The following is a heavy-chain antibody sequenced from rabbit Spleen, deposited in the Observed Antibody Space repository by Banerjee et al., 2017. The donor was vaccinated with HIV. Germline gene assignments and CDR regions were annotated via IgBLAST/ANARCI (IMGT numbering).Heavy chain of an antibody. CDR1: GFSFSSRYY. Sequence: QSLEESGGDLVKPGASLTLTCTASGFSFSSRYYMCWVRQAPGKGLEWIACIETGGSGFTYYASWAKGRFTISKTSSTTVTLQVTSLTAADTATYFCARDTSSSFSSYGMDLWGQGTLVTVS. J-gene: IGHJ6*01. V-gene: IGHV1S40*01. CDR3: ARDTSSSFSSYGMDL. D-gene: IGHD1-1*01. CDR2: IETGGSGFT.